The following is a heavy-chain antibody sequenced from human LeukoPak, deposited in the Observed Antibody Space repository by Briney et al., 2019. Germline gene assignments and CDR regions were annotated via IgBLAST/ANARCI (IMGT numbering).Heavy chain of an antibody. V-gene: IGHV3-15*01. CDR1: GFTFSNAW. CDR3: TTGEDYYYMDV. J-gene: IGHJ6*03. Sequence: PGGSLRLSCAASGFTFSNAWVSWVRQAPGKGLEWVGRIKSKTDGGTTDYAAPVKGRFTISRDDSKNTLYLQMNSLKTEDTAVYYCTTGEDYYYMDVWGKGTTVTVSS. D-gene: IGHD1-26*01. CDR2: IKSKTDGGTT.